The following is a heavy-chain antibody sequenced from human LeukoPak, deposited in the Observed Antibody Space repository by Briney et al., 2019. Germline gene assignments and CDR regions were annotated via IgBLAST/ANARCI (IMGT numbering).Heavy chain of an antibody. CDR1: GGSFSGYY. CDR2: INHSGST. D-gene: IGHD5-18*01. J-gene: IGHJ4*02. Sequence: KPSETLSLTCAVYGGSFSGYYWSWIRQPPGKGLEWIGEINHSGSTNYNPSLKSRVTISVDTSKNQFSLKLSSVTAADTAVYYCARGAIMGPTKAHTGIGGEVDYWGQGTLVTVSS. V-gene: IGHV4-34*01. CDR3: ARGAIMGPTKAHTGIGGEVDY.